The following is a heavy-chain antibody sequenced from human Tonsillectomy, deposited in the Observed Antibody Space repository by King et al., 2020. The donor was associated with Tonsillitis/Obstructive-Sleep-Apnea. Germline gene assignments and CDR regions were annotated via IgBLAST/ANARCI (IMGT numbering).Heavy chain of an antibody. CDR2: LSGSGGST. V-gene: IGHV3-23*04. CDR3: ANIVATSFDY. J-gene: IGHJ4*02. D-gene: IGHD5-12*01. CDR1: GFTFSSYA. Sequence: VQLVESGGGLVQPGGSPRLPCAASGFTFSSYAMSWVRQAPGKGLEWVSALSGSGGSTYYAGSVKGRFTISRDNSKNTLYLQMNSLSAEDTAVYYCANIVATSFDYWGQGTLVTVSS.